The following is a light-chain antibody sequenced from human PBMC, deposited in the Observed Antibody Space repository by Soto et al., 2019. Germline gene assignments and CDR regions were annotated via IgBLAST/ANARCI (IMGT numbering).Light chain of an antibody. CDR1: SNDVGGYNY. V-gene: IGLV2-11*01. J-gene: IGLJ1*01. CDR3: CSSTDSYTLV. Sequence: QSVLTQPRSVSGSPGQSVTISCTGTSNDVGGYNYVSWYQQHPGKAPRLIIYDVSQRPSGVPDRFSGSKSGNTASLTISGLQAEDEADYSCCSSTDSYTLVFGTGTKLTVL. CDR2: DVS.